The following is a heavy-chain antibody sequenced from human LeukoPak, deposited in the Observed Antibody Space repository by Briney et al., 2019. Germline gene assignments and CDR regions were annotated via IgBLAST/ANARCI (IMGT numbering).Heavy chain of an antibody. CDR3: ARELWGSSFDY. CDR1: GFTFSSCA. Sequence: PGRSLRLSCAASGFTFSSCAMHWVRQAPGKGLEWVALISYDGSNKYYADSVKGRFTISRDNSKNTLYLQMNSLRAEDTAVYYCARELWGSSFDYWGQGTLVTVSS. V-gene: IGHV3-30-3*01. J-gene: IGHJ4*02. CDR2: ISYDGSNK. D-gene: IGHD3-16*01.